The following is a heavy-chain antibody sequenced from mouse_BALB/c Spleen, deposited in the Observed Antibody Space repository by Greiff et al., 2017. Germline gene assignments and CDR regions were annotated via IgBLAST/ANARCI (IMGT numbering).Heavy chain of an antibody. CDR3: ARGIYYDYPLFAY. J-gene: IGHJ3*01. Sequence: DVQLVESGGGLVQPGGSLKLSCAASGFTFSSYTMSWVRQTPEKRLEWVAYISNGGGSTYYPDTVKGRFTISRDNAKNTLYLQMSSLKSEDTAMYYCARGIYYDYPLFAYWGQGTLVTVSA. V-gene: IGHV5-12-2*01. CDR1: GFTFSSYT. D-gene: IGHD2-4*01. CDR2: ISNGGGST.